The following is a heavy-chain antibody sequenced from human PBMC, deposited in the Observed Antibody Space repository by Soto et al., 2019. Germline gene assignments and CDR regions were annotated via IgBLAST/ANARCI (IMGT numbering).Heavy chain of an antibody. D-gene: IGHD3-22*01. CDR2: IYYSGST. J-gene: IGHJ4*02. Sequence: PSETLSLTCTVSGGSVSSGSYYWSWIRQPPGKGLEWIGYIYYSGSTNYNPSLKSRVTISVDTSKNQFSLKLSSVTAADTAVYYCARDRDSSGYYYVPYFDYWGQGTLLTVSS. V-gene: IGHV4-61*01. CDR1: GGSVSSGSYY. CDR3: ARDRDSSGYYYVPYFDY.